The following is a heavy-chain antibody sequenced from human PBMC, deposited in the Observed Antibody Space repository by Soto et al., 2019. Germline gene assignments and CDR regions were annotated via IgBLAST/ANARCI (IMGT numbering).Heavy chain of an antibody. V-gene: IGHV3-30-3*01. J-gene: IGHJ4*02. Sequence: QVQLVESGGGVVQPGRSLRLSCAASGFTFSSYAMHWVRQAPGKGLEWVAVISYDGSNKYYADSVKGRFTISRDNSKNTLYVQMNSLRDEYTAVYYCARAREVVTAIFPFYYWGQGTLVTVSS. D-gene: IGHD2-21*02. CDR3: ARAREVVTAIFPFYY. CDR2: ISYDGSNK. CDR1: GFTFSSYA.